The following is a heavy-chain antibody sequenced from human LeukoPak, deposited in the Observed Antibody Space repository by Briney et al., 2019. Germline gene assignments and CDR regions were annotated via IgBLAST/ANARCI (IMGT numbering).Heavy chain of an antibody. CDR3: ARMRSVTIRSYYYYMDV. D-gene: IGHD4-17*01. Sequence: SETLSLTCTVSGGSISSYYWSWIRQPPGKGLEWIGYIYYSGSTNYNPSLKSRVTISVDTSKNQFSLKLSSVTAADTAVYYCARMRSVTIRSYYYYMDVWGKGTTVTVSS. CDR1: GGSISSYY. V-gene: IGHV4-59*01. CDR2: IYYSGST. J-gene: IGHJ6*03.